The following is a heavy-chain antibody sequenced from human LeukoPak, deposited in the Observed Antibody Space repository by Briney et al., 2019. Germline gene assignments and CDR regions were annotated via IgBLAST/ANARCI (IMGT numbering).Heavy chain of an antibody. J-gene: IGHJ3*02. V-gene: IGHV4-4*07. CDR2: IYDSGST. CDR3: AREWGYGGAFDI. D-gene: IGHD5-12*01. CDR1: GGSISSSY. Sequence: PSETLSLTCTVSGGSISSSYWNWIRQPAGKGLEWIGRIYDSGSTNYNPSLKSRVTMSVDTSKNQFSLKLSFVTAADTAVYYCAREWGYGGAFDIWGQGTMVTVSS.